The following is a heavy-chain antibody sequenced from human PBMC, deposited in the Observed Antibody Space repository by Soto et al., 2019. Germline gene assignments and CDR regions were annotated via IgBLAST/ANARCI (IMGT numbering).Heavy chain of an antibody. V-gene: IGHV4-31*03. CDR2: IYYSGST. D-gene: IGHD3-22*01. Sequence: PSETLSLTCTVSGGSISSGGYYWSWIRQHPGKGLEWIGYIYYSGSTYYNPSLKSRVTISVDTSKNQFSLKLSSVTAADTAVYYCARDSGYYDSRGYPWFDPWGQGTLVTVSS. J-gene: IGHJ5*02. CDR3: ARDSGYYDSRGYPWFDP. CDR1: GGSISSGGYY.